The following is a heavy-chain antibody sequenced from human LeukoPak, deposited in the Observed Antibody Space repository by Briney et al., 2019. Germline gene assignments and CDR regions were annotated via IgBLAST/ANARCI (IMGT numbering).Heavy chain of an antibody. Sequence: SETLSLTCAVSGDSIGSGNWRSWGRQPPGKGLEWIGEIHHSGSTNYNPSLKSRVTISVDKPNNQLSLQMTSVTAADTAVYYCARGLVDRERSRFDYWGQGTLVTVSS. CDR1: GDSIGSGNW. CDR3: ARGLVDRERSRFDY. V-gene: IGHV4-4*02. D-gene: IGHD5-12*01. J-gene: IGHJ4*02. CDR2: IHHSGST.